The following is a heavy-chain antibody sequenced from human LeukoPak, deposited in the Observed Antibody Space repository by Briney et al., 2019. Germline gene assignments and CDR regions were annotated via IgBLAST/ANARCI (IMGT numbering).Heavy chain of an antibody. D-gene: IGHD2-2*01. V-gene: IGHV5-51*01. CDR3: ARRHCSSTSCWASSDY. J-gene: IGHJ4*02. CDR2: IYPGDSDT. CDR1: GYSFTSYW. Sequence: GESLKISCKGSGYSFTSYWIGWVRQMPGKGLEWMGIIYPGDSDTRYSPSFQGQVTISADKSISTAYLQWSSLKASDTAMYYCARRHCSSTSCWASSDYWGQGTLVTVSS.